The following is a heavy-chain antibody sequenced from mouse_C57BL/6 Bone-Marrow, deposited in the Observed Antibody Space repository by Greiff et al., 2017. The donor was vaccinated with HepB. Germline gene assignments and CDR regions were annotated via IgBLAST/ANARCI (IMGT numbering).Heavy chain of an antibody. V-gene: IGHV5-15*01. D-gene: IGHD1-1*01. J-gene: IGHJ1*03. CDR2: ISNLAYSI. CDR3: ARHYYGSSYDWYFDV. Sequence: EVNVVESGGGLVQPGGSLKLSCAASGFTFSDYGMAWVRQAPRKGPEWVAFISNLAYSIYYADTVTGRCTISRENAKNTLYLEMSSLRSEDTAMYYCARHYYGSSYDWYFDVWGTGTTVTVSS. CDR1: GFTFSDYG.